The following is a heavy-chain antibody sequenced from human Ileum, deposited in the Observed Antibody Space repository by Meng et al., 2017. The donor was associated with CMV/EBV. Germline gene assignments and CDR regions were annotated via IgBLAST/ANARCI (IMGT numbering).Heavy chain of an antibody. Sequence: GESLKISCAASGFTFEEYGMSWVRQVPGKGLEWVSDINWNGGSTGYADSVKGRFTISRDNAKNSLYLQMDSLRAEDTALYHCARAYYGSGRYYYYYGMDVWGQGTTVTVSS. CDR3: ARAYYGSGRYYYYYGMDV. CDR1: GFTFEEYG. J-gene: IGHJ6*02. D-gene: IGHD3-10*01. V-gene: IGHV3-20*01. CDR2: INWNGGST.